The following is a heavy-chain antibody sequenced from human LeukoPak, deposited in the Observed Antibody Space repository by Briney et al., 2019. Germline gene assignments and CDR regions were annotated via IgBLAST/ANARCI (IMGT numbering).Heavy chain of an antibody. CDR2: IYTSGST. V-gene: IGHV4-4*07. CDR1: GGSISSYY. Sequence: SETLSLTCTVSGGSISSYYWSWIRQPAGKGLEWIGRIYTSGSTNYNPSLKSRVTMSVDTSKNQFSLKLSSVTAADTAVYYCASWGYCSSTSCYPEGYWGQGTLVTVSS. J-gene: IGHJ4*02. D-gene: IGHD2-2*01. CDR3: ASWGYCSSTSCYPEGY.